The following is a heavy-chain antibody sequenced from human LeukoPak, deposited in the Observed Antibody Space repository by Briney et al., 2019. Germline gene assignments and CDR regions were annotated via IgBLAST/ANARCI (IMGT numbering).Heavy chain of an antibody. CDR2: IYHSGST. J-gene: IGHJ4*02. CDR1: GGSISSGGYY. CDR3: ARDPYYDASGSYVYFDS. Sequence: SETLSLTCTVSGGSISSGGYYWSWIRQPPGKGLEWIGYIYHSGSTYYNPSLKSRVTMSVDTSKNQFSLKLSSVTAADTAVYSCARDPYYDASGSYVYFDSWGQGALVTVSS. D-gene: IGHD3-10*01. V-gene: IGHV4-30-2*01.